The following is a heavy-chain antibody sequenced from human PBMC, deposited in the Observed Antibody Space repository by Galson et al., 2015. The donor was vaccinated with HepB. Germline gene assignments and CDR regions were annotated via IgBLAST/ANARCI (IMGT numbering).Heavy chain of an antibody. CDR2: IFAGGGST. CDR3: ARETPDTYYFDY. J-gene: IGHJ4*02. V-gene: IGHV1-46*01. D-gene: IGHD2-15*01. CDR1: GYTFTSNG. Sequence: SVKVSCKAAGYTFTSNGISWVRQAPGRGPEWMGKIFAGGGSTRYAERFQGRVTLTRDSSTSTIYMEVSSLRSDDTAVYYCARETPDTYYFDYWGQGTLVTVSS.